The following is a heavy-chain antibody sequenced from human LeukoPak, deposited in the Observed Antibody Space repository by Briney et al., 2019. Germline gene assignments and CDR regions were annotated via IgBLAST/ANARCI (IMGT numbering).Heavy chain of an antibody. CDR1: GGSISSSSYY. J-gene: IGHJ4*02. CDR3: ARLPSSGWFRYYFDY. D-gene: IGHD6-19*01. V-gene: IGHV4-39*01. Sequence: SETLSLTCTVSGGSISSSSYYWGWIRQPPGKGLEWIGSIYYSGSTYYNPSLKSRVTISVDTSKNQFSLKVSSVTAADTAVYYCARLPSSGWFRYYFDYWGQGTLVTVSS. CDR2: IYYSGST.